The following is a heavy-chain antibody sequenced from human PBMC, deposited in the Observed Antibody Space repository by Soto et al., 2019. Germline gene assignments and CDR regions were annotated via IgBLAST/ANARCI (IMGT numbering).Heavy chain of an antibody. V-gene: IGHV4-61*01. CDR1: GGSVSSGSYY. CDR3: ARDNVRIGAFDI. Sequence: SETLSLTCTVSGGSVSSGSYYWSWIRQPPGKGLEWIGYIYYSGSTNYNPSLKSRVTISVDTSKNQFSLKLSSVTAADTAVYYCARDNVRIGAFDIWGQGTMVAVSS. D-gene: IGHD2-15*01. J-gene: IGHJ3*02. CDR2: IYYSGST.